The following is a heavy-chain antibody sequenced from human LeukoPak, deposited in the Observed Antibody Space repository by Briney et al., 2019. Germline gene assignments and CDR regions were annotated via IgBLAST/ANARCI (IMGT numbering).Heavy chain of an antibody. D-gene: IGHD2-15*01. J-gene: IGHJ5*02. CDR1: GGSFSGYY. CDR3: ARGYIVVVVTATPWFDP. CDR2: INHSGST. V-gene: IGHV4-34*01. Sequence: SETLSLTCADYGGSFSGYYWSWIRQPPGKGLEWIGEINHSGSTKYNPSLKSRVTISIDTSKNQFSLKLSYVTAADTAVYYCARGYIVVVVTATPWFDPWGQGTLVTVSS.